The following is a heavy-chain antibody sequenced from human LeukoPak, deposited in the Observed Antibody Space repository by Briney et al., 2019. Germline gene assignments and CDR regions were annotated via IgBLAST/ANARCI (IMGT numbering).Heavy chain of an antibody. Sequence: TGGSLRLSCTASGFTFSIYWMSWVRQAPGKGLEWVANIKGDGGERDYVDSVKGRFTISRDNAKNSLYLQMNSLRAEDTAIYYCARDHDYTFDYWGQGTLVPVSS. D-gene: IGHD4-11*01. CDR2: IKGDGGER. J-gene: IGHJ4*02. CDR1: GFTFSIYW. CDR3: ARDHDYTFDY. V-gene: IGHV3-7*01.